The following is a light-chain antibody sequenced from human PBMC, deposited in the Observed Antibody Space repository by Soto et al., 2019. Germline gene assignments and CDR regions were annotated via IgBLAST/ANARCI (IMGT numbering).Light chain of an antibody. CDR3: QQYNKWPPLT. CDR1: QSVGTN. V-gene: IGKV3-15*01. Sequence: EVVMTQSPATQSVSPGERATLSCRASQSVGTNLAWYQQKPGQAPRLLIYGVSTRATGIPARFSGSGSGTEFTLTISSLQSEDLAVYYCQQYNKWPPLTFGGGTKVEIK. J-gene: IGKJ4*01. CDR2: GVS.